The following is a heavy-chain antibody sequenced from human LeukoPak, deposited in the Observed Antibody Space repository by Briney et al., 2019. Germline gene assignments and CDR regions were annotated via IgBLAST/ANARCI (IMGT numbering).Heavy chain of an antibody. V-gene: IGHV3-73*01. D-gene: IGHD2-15*01. Sequence: GGSLKLSCAASGFTFSGSAMHWVRQASGKGLEWVGRIRSEANSYATAYAASVKGRFTICRDDSKNTAYLQMNSLKTEDTAVYYCTVHSTGSNYWGQGTLVTVSS. CDR1: GFTFSGSA. CDR3: TVHSTGSNY. CDR2: IRSEANSYAT. J-gene: IGHJ4*02.